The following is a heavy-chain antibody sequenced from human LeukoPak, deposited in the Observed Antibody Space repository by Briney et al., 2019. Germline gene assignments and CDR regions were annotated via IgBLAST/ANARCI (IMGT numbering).Heavy chain of an antibody. CDR2: IYYSGST. CDR3: AREGYSYGSPIDY. D-gene: IGHD5-18*01. CDR1: GGSISSYY. V-gene: IGHV4-59*01. J-gene: IGHJ4*02. Sequence: SETLSLTCTVSGGSISSYYWSWIRQPPGKGLEWIGYIYYSGSTNYNPSLKSRVTISVDTSKNQFPLKLSSVTAADTAVYYCAREGYSYGSPIDYWGQGTLVTVSS.